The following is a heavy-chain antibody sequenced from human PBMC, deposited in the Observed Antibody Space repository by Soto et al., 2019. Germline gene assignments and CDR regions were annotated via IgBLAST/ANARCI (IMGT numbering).Heavy chain of an antibody. J-gene: IGHJ6*03. V-gene: IGHV1-8*01. CDR3: AMRGLESSSWSYYYDYYVDV. Sequence: ASAKVSCKASGYTFTSYDINWVRQATGQGLEWMGWMNPNSGNTGYAQKFQGRATMTRNTSISTAYMELSSLRSEDTAVYYCAMRGLESSSWSYYYDYYVDVWGKGTTVTVSS. CDR1: GYTFTSYD. CDR2: MNPNSGNT. D-gene: IGHD6-13*01.